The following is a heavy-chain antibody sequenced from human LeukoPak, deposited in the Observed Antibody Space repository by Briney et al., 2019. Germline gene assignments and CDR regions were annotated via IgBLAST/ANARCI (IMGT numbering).Heavy chain of an antibody. J-gene: IGHJ6*03. CDR1: GGTFSSYA. V-gene: IGHV1-69*05. CDR3: ARSIAARGGYYYYYYMDV. CDR2: IIPIFGTA. D-gene: IGHD6-6*01. Sequence: GASVKVSCKASGGTFSSYAISWVRQAPGQGLEWMGGIIPIFGTANYAQKFQGRVTITTDESTSTAYMELSSLRSEDTAVYYCARSIAARGGYYYYYYMDVWGKGTTVTVSS.